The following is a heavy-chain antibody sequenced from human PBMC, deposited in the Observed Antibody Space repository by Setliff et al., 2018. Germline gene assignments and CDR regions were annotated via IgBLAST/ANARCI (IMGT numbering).Heavy chain of an antibody. D-gene: IGHD5-18*01. Sequence: PSETLSLTCGVSGYSISSSYYWGWIRQTPGKGLEWIGSIFHSGRTYYNSSLKSRVTMSLDTSKSQFSLRLSSVTAADTAVYYCAKDVGDGYGVDAYASGGFDIWGQGTLVTVSS. J-gene: IGHJ3*02. CDR1: GYSISSSYY. CDR3: AKDVGDGYGVDAYASGGFDI. V-gene: IGHV4-38-2*02. CDR2: IFHSGRT.